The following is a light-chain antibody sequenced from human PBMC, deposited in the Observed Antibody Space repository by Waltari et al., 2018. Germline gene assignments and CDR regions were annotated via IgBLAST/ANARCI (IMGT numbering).Light chain of an antibody. CDR2: EVS. CDR3: SSYAGSNNLV. Sequence: SALTQPPSASGSPGQSVTISRTGTSSDVGAYAYVSWYQHHPGKAPKLLISEVSKRPSGVPDRFSGSRSGNTASLTVSGLQAEDEADYYCSSYAGSNNLVFGGGTKLTVL. CDR1: SSDVGAYAY. J-gene: IGLJ2*01. V-gene: IGLV2-8*01.